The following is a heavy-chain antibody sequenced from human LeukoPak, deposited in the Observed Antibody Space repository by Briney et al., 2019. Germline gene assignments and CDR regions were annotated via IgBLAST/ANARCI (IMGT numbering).Heavy chain of an antibody. Sequence: SETLSLTCGVSGGSMSSSGYYWGWIRQPPGKGLEWIGSIYYSGSTYYNPSLKSRVTISVDSSKNQCSLKLSSVTAADTAVYYCARHGTVTHRFDYWGQGTLVTVSS. CDR3: ARHGTVTHRFDY. J-gene: IGHJ4*02. CDR1: GGSMSSSGYY. D-gene: IGHD4-17*01. V-gene: IGHV4-39*01. CDR2: IYYSGST.